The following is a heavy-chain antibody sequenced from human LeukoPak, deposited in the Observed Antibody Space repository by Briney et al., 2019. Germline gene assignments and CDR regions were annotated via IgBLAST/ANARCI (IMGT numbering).Heavy chain of an antibody. J-gene: IGHJ4*02. CDR2: INHSGST. V-gene: IGHV4-34*01. CDR1: GGSFSGYY. Sequence: PSETLSLTCAVYGGSFSGYYWSWIRQPPGKGLEWIGEINHSGSTNYNPSLKRRVTISVDTAKNQFSLKLSSVTAADTAVYYCARGSRDYDFWSGYYTGILFDYWGQGTLVTVSS. CDR3: ARGSRDYDFWSGYYTGILFDY. D-gene: IGHD3-3*01.